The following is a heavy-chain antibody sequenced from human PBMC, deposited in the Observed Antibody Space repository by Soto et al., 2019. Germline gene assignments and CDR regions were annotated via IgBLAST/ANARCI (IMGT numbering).Heavy chain of an antibody. CDR3: AKEGGITMVRGSYYGMDV. D-gene: IGHD3-10*01. CDR1: GFTLSSYA. CDR2: ISGSGGST. Sequence: PGGSLRLSCAASGFTLSSYAMSWVRQAPGKGLEWVSAISGSGGSTYYADSVKGRFTISRDNSKNTLYLQMNSLRAEDTAVYYCAKEGGITMVRGSYYGMDVWGQGTTVTVSS. V-gene: IGHV3-23*01. J-gene: IGHJ6*02.